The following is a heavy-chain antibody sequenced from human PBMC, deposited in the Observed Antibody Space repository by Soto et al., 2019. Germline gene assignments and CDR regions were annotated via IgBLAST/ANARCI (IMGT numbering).Heavy chain of an antibody. J-gene: IGHJ4*02. CDR1: GFPFGTYS. Sequence: GGSLSLSCSASGFPFGTYSVYWVRQTPGKGLEYVSAIGPNGNGPYYADSVKGRFTISRDNSENKLYLQMTSLRVEDLAPYYRVNELHISDWCWGRGTLVTVSS. CDR2: IGPNGNGP. V-gene: IGHV3-64D*06. CDR3: VNELHISDWC. D-gene: IGHD2-21*01.